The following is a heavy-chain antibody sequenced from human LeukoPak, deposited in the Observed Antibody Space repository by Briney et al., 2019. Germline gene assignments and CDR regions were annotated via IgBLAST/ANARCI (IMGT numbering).Heavy chain of an antibody. CDR3: AKAQVPDFWSGYYYYGLDV. D-gene: IGHD3-3*01. CDR1: GFTFSSYA. Sequence: GGSLRLSCAASGFTFSSYAMSWVRQAPGKGLEWVSAISGRGGSTNYADSVKGRFTISRDNSKNTLFLQMNSLRAEDTAIYYCAKAQVPDFWSGYYYYGLDVWGQGTTVTVSS. CDR2: ISGRGGST. V-gene: IGHV3-23*01. J-gene: IGHJ6*02.